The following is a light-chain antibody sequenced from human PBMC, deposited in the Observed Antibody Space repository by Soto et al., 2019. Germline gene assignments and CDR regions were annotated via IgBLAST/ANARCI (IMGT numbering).Light chain of an antibody. Sequence: DIHMTQSPSTLSASVGDRVTITCRASQSISIWLAWYQQKPGRAPNLLIYGTSSLERGGPSRFSGSGSGTEFTLTISSLQPDDFATYYCQHYNDYSWTFGQGTKVEIK. CDR2: GTS. CDR1: QSISIW. V-gene: IGKV1-5*03. J-gene: IGKJ1*01. CDR3: QHYNDYSWT.